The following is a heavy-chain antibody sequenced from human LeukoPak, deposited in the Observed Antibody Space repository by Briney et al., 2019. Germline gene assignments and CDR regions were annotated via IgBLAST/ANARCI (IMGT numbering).Heavy chain of an antibody. D-gene: IGHD1-26*01. J-gene: IGHJ3*02. Sequence: GGSLRLACAASGFTFSRNWMTWVRQAPGKGLEWVAHIKQDGSEKYYVDSVKGRFTISRDNAKNSLYLQMNSLRAEDTAVYYCARVGGSNAFDIWGQGTMVIVSS. CDR2: IKQDGSEK. CDR1: GFTFSRNW. V-gene: IGHV3-7*02. CDR3: ARVGGSNAFDI.